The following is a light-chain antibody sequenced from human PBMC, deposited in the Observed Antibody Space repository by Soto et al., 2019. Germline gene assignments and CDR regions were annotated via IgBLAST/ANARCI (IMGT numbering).Light chain of an antibody. CDR2: DAS. CDR1: QYIGSA. J-gene: IGKJ1*01. Sequence: EVVFTQSPATLSVSPGDRATLSCRASQYIGSAVAWYHQRSGQAPRLLIFDASIRVPTTPARFSGSVSGTEFTLTISSXESEDFAVYFCQQYGDRPRTFGQGTKVDTK. V-gene: IGKV3-15*01. CDR3: QQYGDRPRT.